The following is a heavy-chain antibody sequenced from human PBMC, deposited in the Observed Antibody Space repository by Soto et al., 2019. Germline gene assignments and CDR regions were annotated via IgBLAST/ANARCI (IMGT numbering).Heavy chain of an antibody. D-gene: IGHD3-10*01. Sequence: QVQLVQSGAEVKKPGSSVKVSCKASGGTFSSYAISWVRQAPGQGLEWMGGIIPIFGTANYAQKFQGRVTIAADESTSPAYMELSSLRSEDTAVYYCARSQYYYGSGSYYHNWFDPWGQGTLVTVSS. CDR2: IIPIFGTA. CDR1: GGTFSSYA. V-gene: IGHV1-69*01. J-gene: IGHJ5*02. CDR3: ARSQYYYGSGSYYHNWFDP.